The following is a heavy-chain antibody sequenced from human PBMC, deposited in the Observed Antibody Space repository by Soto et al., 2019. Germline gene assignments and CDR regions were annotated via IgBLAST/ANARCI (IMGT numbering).Heavy chain of an antibody. Sequence: SCASSGLTFINSLMAFVRQAPGKELEWVVRIKSKSDGATTDYAAPVRGRLIISRDDSKNKLYLQMNSLKTEDTAVYYCNTGLTLFGVVIEQWGQGTMVNVSS. CDR2: IKSKSDGATT. CDR3: NTGLTLFGVVIEQ. J-gene: IGHJ4*02. D-gene: IGHD3-3*01. V-gene: IGHV3-15*01. CDR1: GLTFINSL.